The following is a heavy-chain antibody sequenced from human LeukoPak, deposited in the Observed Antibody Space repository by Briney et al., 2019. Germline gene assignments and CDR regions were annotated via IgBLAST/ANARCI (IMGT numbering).Heavy chain of an antibody. V-gene: IGHV4-34*01. CDR3: ARGNQYYYDSSGYYFLDY. D-gene: IGHD3-22*01. J-gene: IGHJ4*02. CDR2: INHGGST. Sequence: PSETLSLTCAVYGGSFSGYYWSWVRQPPGKGLEWIGEINHGGSTNYNPSLKSRVTISVDTSKNQFSLKLSSVTAADTAVYYCARGNQYYYDSSGYYFLDYWGQGTLVTVSS. CDR1: GGSFSGYY.